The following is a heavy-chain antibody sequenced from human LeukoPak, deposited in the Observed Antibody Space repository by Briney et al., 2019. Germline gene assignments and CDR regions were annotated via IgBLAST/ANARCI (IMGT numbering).Heavy chain of an antibody. CDR3: ARRSSWSFDY. J-gene: IGHJ4*02. Sequence: IPSETLSLTCTVSGGSISSYYWSWVRQPPGKGLEWIRCIYYSGSTNYNPSLKSRVTISVDTSKNQFSLKLSSVTAADTAVYYCARRSSWSFDYWGQGTLVTVSS. V-gene: IGHV4-59*08. CDR1: GGSISSYY. D-gene: IGHD6-13*01. CDR2: IYYSGST.